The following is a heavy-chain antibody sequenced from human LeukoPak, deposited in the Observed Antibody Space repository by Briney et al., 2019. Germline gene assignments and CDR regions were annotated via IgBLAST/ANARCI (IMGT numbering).Heavy chain of an antibody. V-gene: IGHV1-24*01. CDR3: ARDLMVRGVQPFDY. J-gene: IGHJ4*02. CDR2: FDPEDGET. Sequence: ASVKVSCKVSGYTLTELSMHWVRQAPGKGLEWMGGFDPEDGETIYAQKFQGRVTITADKSTSTAYMELSSLRSEDTAVYYCARDLMVRGVQPFDYWGQGTLVTVSS. CDR1: GYTLTELS. D-gene: IGHD3-10*01.